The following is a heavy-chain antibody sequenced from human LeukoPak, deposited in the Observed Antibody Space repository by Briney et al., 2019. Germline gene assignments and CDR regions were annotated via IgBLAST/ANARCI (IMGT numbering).Heavy chain of an antibody. V-gene: IGHV3-7*01. CDR2: IKQDGSEK. CDR3: ARDAPYSGYDPYNLFDY. D-gene: IGHD5-12*01. J-gene: IGHJ4*02. CDR1: GFTFSSYW. Sequence: GGSLRLSCAASGFTFSSYWMSWVRQAPGKGLEWVANIKQDGSEKYYVDSVKGRFTISRDNAKNSLYLQMNSLRAEDTAVYYCARDAPYSGYDPYNLFDYWGQGTLVTVSP.